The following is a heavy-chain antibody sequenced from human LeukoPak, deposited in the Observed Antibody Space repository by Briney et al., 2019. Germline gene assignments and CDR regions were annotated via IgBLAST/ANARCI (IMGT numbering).Heavy chain of an antibody. V-gene: IGHV5-51*01. D-gene: IGHD2-21*02. Sequence: GGSLKISCKGSGYSFTSSWIGWVGQMPGKGLGWMGIIYPGDSDTRYSPSFQGQVTISADKSISTAYLQWSSLKASDTAMYYCARRRNAGDSDVWGQGTTVTVSS. J-gene: IGHJ6*02. CDR1: GYSFTSSW. CDR3: ARRRNAGDSDV. CDR2: IYPGDSDT.